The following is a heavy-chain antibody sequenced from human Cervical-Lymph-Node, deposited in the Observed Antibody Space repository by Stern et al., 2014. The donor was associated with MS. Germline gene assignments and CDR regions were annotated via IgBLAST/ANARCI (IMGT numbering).Heavy chain of an antibody. V-gene: IGHV1-69*06. CDR3: ARDERVWSY. CDR1: GSSFSSYA. CDR2: IVPIFGTA. D-gene: IGHD2-21*01. Sequence: VQLVESGAEVKKPGSSVRISCTATGSSFSSYAFSWGRQAPGQGLEWMGGIVPIFGTAQYAQRFRDRLTISADKSTRTGYMELSGLTTDDTAVYFCARDERVWSYWGQGTLITVSS. J-gene: IGHJ4*02.